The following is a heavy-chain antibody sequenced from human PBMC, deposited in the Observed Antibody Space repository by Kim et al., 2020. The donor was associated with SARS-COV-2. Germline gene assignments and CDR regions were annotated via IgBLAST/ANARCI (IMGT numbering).Heavy chain of an antibody. CDR2: ISGSGGGT. D-gene: IGHD6-13*01. V-gene: IGHV3-23*01. CDR1: GFTFSSYA. CDR3: AKDLSFMFSLGAAGTSEGAFDI. Sequence: GGSLRLSCAASGFTFSSYAMSWVRQAPGKGLEWVSDISGSGGGTYYADSVKGRFTISRDNSKNTLYLQMNSLRAEDTAVYYCAKDLSFMFSLGAAGTSEGAFDIWGQATMVTVSS. J-gene: IGHJ3*02.